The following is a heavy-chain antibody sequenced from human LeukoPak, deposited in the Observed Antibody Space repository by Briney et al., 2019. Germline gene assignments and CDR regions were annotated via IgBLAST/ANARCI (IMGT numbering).Heavy chain of an antibody. V-gene: IGHV4-30-2*01. D-gene: IGHD4-23*01. Sequence: SQTLSLTCAVSGGSISSGGDSWSWIRQPPGKGLEWIGYIYHSGSTYYNPSLKSRVTISVDRSKNQFSLKLSSVTAADTAVYYCARGEVVTPPFFDYWGQGTLVTVSS. CDR1: GGSISSGGDS. CDR3: ARGEVVTPPFFDY. J-gene: IGHJ4*02. CDR2: IYHSGST.